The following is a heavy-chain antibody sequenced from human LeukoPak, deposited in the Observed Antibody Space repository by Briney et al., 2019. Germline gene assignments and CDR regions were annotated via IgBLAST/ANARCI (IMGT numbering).Heavy chain of an antibody. CDR1: GVPFSIYC. Sequence: GSLRLSSAASGVPFSIYCMSWVRPAPGKGREWVAKINQDGSKKYYVDSVKGRFTISRDNAKNTFFLQMSSLRAGDTSVYYCVAGDWGARDSFDLWGRGTMVTVSS. J-gene: IGHJ3*01. CDR2: INQDGSKK. CDR3: VAGDWGARDSFDL. D-gene: IGHD2-21*02. V-gene: IGHV3-7*01.